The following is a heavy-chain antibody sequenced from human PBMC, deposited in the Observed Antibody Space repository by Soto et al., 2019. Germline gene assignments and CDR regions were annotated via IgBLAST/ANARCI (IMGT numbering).Heavy chain of an antibody. CDR2: IYYSGST. V-gene: IGHV4-30-4*01. D-gene: IGHD6-13*01. J-gene: IGHJ6*02. CDR1: GGSISSGDYY. CDR3: AKGLIRSSWTDYYYYGMDV. Sequence: SETLSLTCTVSGGSISSGDYYWSWIRQPPGKGLEWIGYIYYSGSTYYNPSLKSRVTISVDTSKNQFSLKLSSVTAADTAVYYCAKGLIRSSWTDYYYYGMDVWGQGTTVTVSS.